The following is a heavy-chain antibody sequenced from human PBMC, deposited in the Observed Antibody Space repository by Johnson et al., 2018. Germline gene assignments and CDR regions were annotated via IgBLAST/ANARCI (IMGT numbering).Heavy chain of an antibody. CDR2: IKPDGSYT. J-gene: IGHJ6*03. CDR1: GFTINTYW. CDR3: VRASAFYYYMDV. V-gene: IGHV3-74*03. Sequence: VQLQESGGGSVQPGGSLRLSCAASGFTINTYWMHWVRQAPGKGLVCVSRIKPDGSYTEYADSVKGRFSISRDNAKNALYLQMNKLRAEDPAVYYWVRASAFYYYMDVGGKGTTVTVSS.